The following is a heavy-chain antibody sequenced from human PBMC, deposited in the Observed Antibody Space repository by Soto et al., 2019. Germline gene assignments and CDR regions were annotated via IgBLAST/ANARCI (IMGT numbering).Heavy chain of an antibody. J-gene: IGHJ3*02. Sequence: SESLYLTCTVTSASIASCSHNWRWIRKHPGKGLGWIGYIYYSGSHYDNPSVKCRVTISVDTSKNQFSLKLSSVTAADTAVYYCARDSILGPITRAFDIWGQGTMVT. CDR3: ARDSILGPITRAFDI. CDR1: SASIASCSHN. D-gene: IGHD1-26*01. V-gene: IGHV4-31*03. CDR2: IYYSGSH.